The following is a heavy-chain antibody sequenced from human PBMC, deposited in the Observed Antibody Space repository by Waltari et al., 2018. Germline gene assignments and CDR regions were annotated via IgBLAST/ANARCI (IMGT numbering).Heavy chain of an antibody. CDR2: TKNKANSHIT. J-gene: IGHJ4*02. V-gene: IGHV3-72*01. CDR3: ARDTAAALDS. D-gene: IGHD2-2*01. CDR1: GFTSSDHY. Sequence: EVQLVESGGGLVQPGRSLRLSWVASGFTSSDHYMDWVRQAPGKGLEWVSRTKNKANSHITDYAASVKGRFIGSRDDSKNSLYLQMNNLKTEDTAVYYCARDTAAALDSWGQGTLVTVSS.